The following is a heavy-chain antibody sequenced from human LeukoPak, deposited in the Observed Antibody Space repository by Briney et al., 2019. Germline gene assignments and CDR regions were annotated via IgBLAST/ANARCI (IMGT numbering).Heavy chain of an antibody. D-gene: IGHD4-17*01. CDR2: ISGSGGTT. V-gene: IGHV3-23*01. CDR3: AKDRVSTVTTNYFDY. Sequence: GGSLRLSCVAAGVSFSGYVMSWVRQAPGKGLEWVSSISGSGGTTYYGDSVKGRFSISRDNSRNTLYLQMNSLRAEDTAAYYCAKDRVSTVTTNYFDYWGQGTLVTVSS. J-gene: IGHJ4*02. CDR1: GVSFSGYV.